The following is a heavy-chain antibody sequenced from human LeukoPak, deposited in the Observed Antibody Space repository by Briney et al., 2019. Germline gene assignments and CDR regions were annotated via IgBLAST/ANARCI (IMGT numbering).Heavy chain of an antibody. V-gene: IGHV3-21*01. CDR2: ISSSSDYI. CDR3: ARGWWNHGFDF. CDR1: GFTFSSYS. D-gene: IGHD2-15*01. J-gene: IGHJ3*01. Sequence: GGSLRLSCAASGFTFSSYSMNWVRQAQGKGLEWVSSISSSSDYIYYAESLKGRFTISRDNARNSVFLQMNSLRAEDTAVYYCARGWWNHGFDFWGQGTMVTVSS.